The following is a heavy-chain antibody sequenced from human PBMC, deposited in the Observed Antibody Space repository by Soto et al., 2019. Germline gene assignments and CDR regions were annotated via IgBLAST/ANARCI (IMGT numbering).Heavy chain of an antibody. CDR1: GDSIRGGGHY. CDR3: ARDTGLAPTVWGY. Sequence: QVQLQESGPGLVKPSQTLSLTCSVSGDSIRGGGHYWNWIRQFPGKGLEWIGYVYHSGSNHYNPSLRGRLTISIDTSKNQFSLRLISVTAADTALYYCARDTGLAPTVWGYWGHGTQVTVSS. J-gene: IGHJ4*03. V-gene: IGHV4-31*03. D-gene: IGHD7-27*01. CDR2: VYHSGSN.